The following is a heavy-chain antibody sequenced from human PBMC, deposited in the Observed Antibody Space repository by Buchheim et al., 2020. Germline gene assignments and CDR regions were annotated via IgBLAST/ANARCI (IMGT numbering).Heavy chain of an antibody. CDR1: GGSFSGYS. CDR2: IYHSGST. J-gene: IGHJ5*02. D-gene: IGHD2-2*01. V-gene: IGHV4-34*01. Sequence: QVQLQQWGAGLLKPSETLSLTCAVYGGSFSGYSWSWIRQPPGKGLEWIGYIYHSGSTYYNPSLKSRVTISVDRSKNQFSLKLSSVTAADTAVYYCARGPLVVPAASSGFDPWGQGTL. CDR3: ARGPLVVPAASSGFDP.